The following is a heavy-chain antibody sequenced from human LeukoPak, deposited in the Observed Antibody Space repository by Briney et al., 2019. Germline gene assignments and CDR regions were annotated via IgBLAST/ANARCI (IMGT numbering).Heavy chain of an antibody. Sequence: SVTVSCKASGGTFSSYAISWVRQAPGQGLEWMGGIIPIFGTANYAQKSQGRVTITADESTSTAYMELSSLRSEDTAVYYCASSPLRYFDWPRNWFDPWGQGTLVTVSS. D-gene: IGHD3-9*01. CDR2: IIPIFGTA. CDR3: ASSPLRYFDWPRNWFDP. CDR1: GGTFSSYA. J-gene: IGHJ5*02. V-gene: IGHV1-69*13.